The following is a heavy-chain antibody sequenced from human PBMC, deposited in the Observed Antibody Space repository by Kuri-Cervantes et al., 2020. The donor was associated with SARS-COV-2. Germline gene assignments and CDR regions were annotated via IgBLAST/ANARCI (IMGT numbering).Heavy chain of an antibody. CDR3: ARGIRDSDY. Sequence: GESLKISCAASGFTFSSYWMHWVHQAPGKGLVWVSRINSDGSSTSYADSVKGRFTIYRDNAKKTLYLQMNSLRAEDTAVYYCARGIRDSDYWGQGTLVTVSS. CDR1: GFTFSSYW. CDR2: INSDGSST. J-gene: IGHJ4*02. V-gene: IGHV3-74*01.